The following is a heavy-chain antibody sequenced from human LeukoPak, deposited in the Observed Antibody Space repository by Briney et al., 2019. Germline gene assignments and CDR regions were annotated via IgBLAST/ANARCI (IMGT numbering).Heavy chain of an antibody. J-gene: IGHJ3*02. CDR2: IYYSGST. CDR3: ASHSPVYYSDAFDI. V-gene: IGHV4-39*01. Sequence: PSETLSLTCTVSGGSITSSSDYWGWIRQPPGKGLEWIGTIYYSGSTHYNPSLKSRVIISVDTSRTQFSLKLSSVTAADTAVYYCASHSPVYYSDAFDIWGQGTMVIVSS. CDR1: GGSITSSSDY. D-gene: IGHD3-22*01.